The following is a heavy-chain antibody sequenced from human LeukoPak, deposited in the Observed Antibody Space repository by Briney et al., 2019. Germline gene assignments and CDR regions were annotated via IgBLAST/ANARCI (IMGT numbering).Heavy chain of an antibody. Sequence: SETLSLTCTVSGGSISSGDYYWSWIRQPPGKGLEWIGYISYSGSTYYNPSLKSRVTISVDTSKNQFSLKLRSVTAADTAVYYCARVGGRFSYGYVDYWGQGTLSPSPQ. V-gene: IGHV4-30-4*01. J-gene: IGHJ4*02. D-gene: IGHD5-18*01. CDR3: ARVGGRFSYGYVDY. CDR2: ISYSGST. CDR1: GGSISSGDYY.